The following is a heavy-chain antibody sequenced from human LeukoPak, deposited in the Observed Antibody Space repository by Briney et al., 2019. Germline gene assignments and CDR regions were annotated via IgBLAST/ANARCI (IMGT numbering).Heavy chain of an antibody. D-gene: IGHD6-19*01. J-gene: IGHJ4*02. CDR1: GFTFSSYA. CDR3: ARDQQWLVHFDY. V-gene: IGHV3-48*04. CDR2: ISSSGSTI. Sequence: GGSLRLSCAASGFTFSSYAMSWVRQAPGKGLEWVSYISSSGSTIYYADSVKGRFTISRDNAKNSLYLQMNSLRAEDTAVYYCARDQQWLVHFDYWGQGTLVTVSS.